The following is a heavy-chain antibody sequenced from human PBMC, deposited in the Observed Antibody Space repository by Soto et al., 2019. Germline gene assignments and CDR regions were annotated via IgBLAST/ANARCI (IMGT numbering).Heavy chain of an antibody. Sequence: GGSLRLSCAASVFTFSSCAMAWFRQAPGKGLEWVGFIRSKAYGGTTEYAASVKGRFTISRDDSKSLAYLQMNSLKTEDTAVYYCTRPRVIHLGAEAFHYWGQGTLVTVSS. CDR2: IRSKAYGGTT. V-gene: IGHV3-49*03. D-gene: IGHD1-26*01. CDR3: TRPRVIHLGAEAFHY. CDR1: VFTFSSCA. J-gene: IGHJ4*02.